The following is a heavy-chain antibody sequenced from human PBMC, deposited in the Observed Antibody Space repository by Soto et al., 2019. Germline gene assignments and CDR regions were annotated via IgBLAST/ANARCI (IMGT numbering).Heavy chain of an antibody. Sequence: PSETLSLTCTVSGASISGFYWSWIRKSAGKGLEWIGRIYATGTTDYNPSLKSRVMMSVDTSKKKFSLKLRSVTAADTAVYYCVRDGTKTLRDWFDPWGQGMSVTVSS. CDR3: VRDGTKTLRDWFDP. CDR1: GASISGFY. V-gene: IGHV4-4*07. CDR2: IYATGTT. J-gene: IGHJ5*02. D-gene: IGHD1-1*01.